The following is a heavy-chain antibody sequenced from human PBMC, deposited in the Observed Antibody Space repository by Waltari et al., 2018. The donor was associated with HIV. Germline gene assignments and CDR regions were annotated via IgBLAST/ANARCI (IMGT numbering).Heavy chain of an antibody. J-gene: IGHJ4*02. CDR3: ARVDDYGDYRGRYYFDY. CDR1: GSTFTSYG. V-gene: IGHV1-18*01. Sequence: QVQLVQSGAEVKKPGASVKVSCKASGSTFTSYGISWVRQAPGQGLEWMGWISAYNGNKNYAQKLQGRVTMTTDTSTSTAYMELRSLRSDDTAVYYCARVDDYGDYRGRYYFDYWGQGTLVTVSS. D-gene: IGHD4-17*01. CDR2: ISAYNGNK.